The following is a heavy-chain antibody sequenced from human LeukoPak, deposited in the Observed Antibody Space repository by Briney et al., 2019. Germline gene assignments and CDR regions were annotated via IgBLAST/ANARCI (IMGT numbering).Heavy chain of an antibody. Sequence: QPGGSLRLSCAASGFTFSSYGMHWVRQAPGKGLEWVAVIWYDGSNKYYADSVKGRFTISRDNSKNTLYLQMNSLRAEDTAVYYCARDRAAYYYDSSGLDYWGQGTLVTVSS. CDR2: IWYDGSNK. D-gene: IGHD3-22*01. J-gene: IGHJ4*02. CDR3: ARDRAAYYYDSSGLDY. V-gene: IGHV3-33*01. CDR1: GFTFSSYG.